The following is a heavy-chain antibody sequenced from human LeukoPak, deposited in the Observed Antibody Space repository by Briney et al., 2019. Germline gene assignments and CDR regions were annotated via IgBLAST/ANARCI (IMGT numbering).Heavy chain of an antibody. V-gene: IGHV3-9*01. CDR2: ISWNSGSI. CDR1: GFTFDDYA. J-gene: IGHJ4*02. D-gene: IGHD1-26*01. CDR3: AKDIAVGASPTSGVDY. Sequence: PGRSLRLSCAVSGFTFDDYAMHWVWHAPGKGLEWVSGISWNSGSIGYADSVKGRFPISRDNAKNSLYLQMNSLRAEDTALYYCAKDIAVGASPTSGVDYWGQGTLVTVSS.